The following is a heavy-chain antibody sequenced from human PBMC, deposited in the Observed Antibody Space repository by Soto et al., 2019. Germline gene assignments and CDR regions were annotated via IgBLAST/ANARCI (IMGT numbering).Heavy chain of an antibody. Sequence: PSETLSLTCSVSGVSISRYYWSWIRQPPGKGLEWIGYAYYDESTGYSPSLKSRVTMAVDTSKKQVSLELNSVTAADTAVYYCARDRSTYGGGGTGEVKENWFDPWGQGILVTVSS. J-gene: IGHJ5*02. V-gene: IGHV4-59*01. CDR3: ARDRSTYGGGGTGEVKENWFDP. D-gene: IGHD2-8*01. CDR1: GVSISRYY. CDR2: AYYDEST.